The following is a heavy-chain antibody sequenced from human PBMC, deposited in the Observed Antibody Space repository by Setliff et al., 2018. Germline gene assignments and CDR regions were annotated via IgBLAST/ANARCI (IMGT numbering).Heavy chain of an antibody. CDR1: GGSMTDFF. Sequence: PSETLSLTCSVTGGSMTDFFWNWIRQPPGKGLEWIGYIYTKGSTNYSPSLRSRVTMSLDRSRNQFSLELRSVTVADTATYYCVRPGGTTVVARHFDYWGAGILVTVSS. V-gene: IGHV4-4*08. D-gene: IGHD2-15*01. CDR3: VRPGGTTVVARHFDY. CDR2: IYTKGST. J-gene: IGHJ4*01.